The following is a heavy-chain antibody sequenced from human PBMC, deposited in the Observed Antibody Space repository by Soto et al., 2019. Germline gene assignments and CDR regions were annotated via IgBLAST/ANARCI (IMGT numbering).Heavy chain of an antibody. CDR1: GGSISSGGYS. J-gene: IGHJ5*02. CDR3: ARGLYDP. V-gene: IGHV4-31*03. CDR2: ISYSGST. Sequence: QVQLQESGPGLVKPSQTLSLTCTVSGGSISSGGYSWSWIRQHPGKGLEWIGYISYSGSTSYNPSLKGRVTISVDTSKNQFSLKLSSVTAADTAVYYCARGLYDPWGQGTLVTVSS.